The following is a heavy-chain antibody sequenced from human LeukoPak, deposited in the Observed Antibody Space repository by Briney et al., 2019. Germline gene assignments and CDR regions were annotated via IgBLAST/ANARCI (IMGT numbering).Heavy chain of an antibody. CDR3: ARGEGLGATTGDY. J-gene: IGHJ4*02. D-gene: IGHD1-26*01. CDR1: GYTFTGYY. Sequence: ASVKVSCKASGYTFTGYYMHWVRQAPGQGLEWMGRINPNSGGTNYAQKFQGRVTMTRDTSISTAYMELSRLRSDDTAVYYCARGEGLGATTGDYWGQGTLVTVSS. CDR2: INPNSGGT. V-gene: IGHV1-2*06.